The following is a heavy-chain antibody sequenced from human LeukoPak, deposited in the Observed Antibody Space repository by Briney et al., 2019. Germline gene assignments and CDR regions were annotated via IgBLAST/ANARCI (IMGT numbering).Heavy chain of an antibody. CDR1: GYTFTGYY. V-gene: IGHV1-2*02. J-gene: IGHJ5*02. Sequence: ASVKVSCKASGYTFTGYYMHWVRQAPGQGLEWMGWINPNSGGTNYAQKFQGRVTMTRDTSISTAYMELSRLRSDDTAVYYCARNRMVATSGWFDPWGQGTLVTVSS. CDR2: INPNSGGT. D-gene: IGHD5-12*01. CDR3: ARNRMVATSGWFDP.